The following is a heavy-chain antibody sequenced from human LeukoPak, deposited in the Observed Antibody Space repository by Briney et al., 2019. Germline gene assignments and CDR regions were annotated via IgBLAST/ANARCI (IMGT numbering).Heavy chain of an antibody. CDR1: GFTFSTYA. J-gene: IGHJ3*02. CDR3: AKGLHSGSYLDALDI. V-gene: IGHV3-30*02. Sequence: GRSLRLSCAVSGFTFSTYAMHWVRQAPGKGLEWMALIRSDGGNKYYTDSVKGRFTISRDNSKNTLYLQMNGLRVEDTAVYYCAKGLHSGSYLDALDIWGQGTMVTVFS. D-gene: IGHD1-26*01. CDR2: IRSDGGNK.